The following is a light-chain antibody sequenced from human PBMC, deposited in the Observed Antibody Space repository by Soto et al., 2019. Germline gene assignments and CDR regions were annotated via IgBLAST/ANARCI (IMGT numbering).Light chain of an antibody. CDR3: QQYNEWPLA. Sequence: IVLTQSPATLSLSQGERATLSCRASQSVVTNVAWYQQKPGQPPRLLIHDSSTRATGVPDRFSGRGYGTEFALTISSLQSEDFAVYYCQQYNEWPLAFGGGTKVDI. CDR1: QSVVTN. CDR2: DSS. V-gene: IGKV3-15*01. J-gene: IGKJ4*01.